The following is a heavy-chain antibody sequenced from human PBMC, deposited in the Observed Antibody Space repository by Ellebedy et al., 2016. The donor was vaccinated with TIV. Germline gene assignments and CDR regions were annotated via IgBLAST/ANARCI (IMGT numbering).Heavy chain of an antibody. V-gene: IGHV4-34*01. CDR2: VNQSGRT. Sequence: GSLRLSCAVYGGSFSGYYWSRVRQPPGKGLEWIGDVNQSGRTSYHPSLKSRVTISVDTSKNQFSLRLTSVTAADTAVYYCAEGRSGWYYFDYWGQGTLVTVSS. D-gene: IGHD6-19*01. CDR3: AEGRSGWYYFDY. CDR1: GGSFSGYY. J-gene: IGHJ4*02.